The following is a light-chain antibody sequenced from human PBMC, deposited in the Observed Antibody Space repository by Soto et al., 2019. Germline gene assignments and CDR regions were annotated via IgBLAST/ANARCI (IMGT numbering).Light chain of an antibody. CDR1: QSVSSN. J-gene: IGKJ5*01. CDR3: QQYINWPPIT. Sequence: EIVMTQSPATLSVSPGERATLSCRASQSVSSNLAWYQQKPGQAPRLLIYGASTRATGVPARFSGSGSGREFTLTISNLQSEDFAVYYCQQYINWPPITFGQGTRLEIK. V-gene: IGKV3-15*01. CDR2: GAS.